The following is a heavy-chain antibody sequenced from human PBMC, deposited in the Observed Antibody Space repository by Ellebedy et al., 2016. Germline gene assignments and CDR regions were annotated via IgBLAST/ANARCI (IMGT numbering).Heavy chain of an antibody. CDR1: GFTFTSYS. CDR3: TRGGLDNSFDV. D-gene: IGHD3-16*01. CDR2: ISPTSGSTI. J-gene: IGHJ3*01. V-gene: IGHV3-48*02. Sequence: GESLKISCAVSGFTFTSYSMKWVRQTPGKGLEWVPYISPTSGSTIYYADSVKGRFTISRDNAKNSVYLQMNSLRDEDTAVYYCTRGGLDNSFDVWGQGTMVTVSS.